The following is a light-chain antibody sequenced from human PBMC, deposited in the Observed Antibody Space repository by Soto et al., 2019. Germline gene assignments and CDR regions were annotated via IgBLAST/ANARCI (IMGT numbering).Light chain of an antibody. V-gene: IGLV2-14*01. CDR1: SSDVGAYDY. CDR3: SSYTSSSTYV. Sequence: QSVLTQPASVSGSPGQSITISCTGTSSDVGAYDYVSWYQQYPGKTPEVMISEVSNRPSGVSNRFSGSKSGNTASLTISGLQAEDEADYYCSSYTSSSTYVFGTGTKVTVL. CDR2: EVS. J-gene: IGLJ1*01.